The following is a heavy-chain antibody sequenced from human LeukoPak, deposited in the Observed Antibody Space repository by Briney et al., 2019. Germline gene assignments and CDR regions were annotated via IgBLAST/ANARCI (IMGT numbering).Heavy chain of an antibody. J-gene: IGHJ3*02. CDR3: ARNDPTRRYAFDI. V-gene: IGHV4-61*02. Sequence: SQTLSLTCTVSDGSISSGSYYWSWIRQPAGKGLEWIGRIYTSGSTNYNPSLKSPVPISVDTSKNQFSLKPSSVTAPHTAVYYCARNDPTRRYAFDIWGQGTMVTASS. CDR2: IYTSGST. CDR1: DGSISSGSYY. D-gene: IGHD1-1*01.